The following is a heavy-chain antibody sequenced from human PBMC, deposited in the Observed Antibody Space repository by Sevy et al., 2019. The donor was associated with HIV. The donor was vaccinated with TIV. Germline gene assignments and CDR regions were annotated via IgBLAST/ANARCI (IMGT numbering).Heavy chain of an antibody. J-gene: IGHJ4*02. CDR1: GFTFSSYS. D-gene: IGHD1-26*01. CDR2: ISSSSSYI. Sequence: GESLKISCAASGFTFSSYSMNWVRQAPGKGLEWVSSISSSSSYIYYADSVKGRFTISRDNAKNSLYLQMNSLRAEDTAVYYCARDRRPIVGATSLDYWGQGTLVTVSS. V-gene: IGHV3-21*01. CDR3: ARDRRPIVGATSLDY.